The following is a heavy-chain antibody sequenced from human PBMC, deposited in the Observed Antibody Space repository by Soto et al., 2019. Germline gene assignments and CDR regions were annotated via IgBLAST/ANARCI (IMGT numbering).Heavy chain of an antibody. CDR1: GGTFSSYA. CDR2: IIPIFGTA. Sequence: SVKVSCKASGGTFSSYAISWVRQAPGQGLEWMGGIIPIFGTANYAQKFQGRVTITADESTSTAYMELSSLRSEDTAVYYCARERRITIFGVVANWFDPWGQGTLVTVSS. J-gene: IGHJ5*02. CDR3: ARERRITIFGVVANWFDP. D-gene: IGHD3-3*01. V-gene: IGHV1-69*13.